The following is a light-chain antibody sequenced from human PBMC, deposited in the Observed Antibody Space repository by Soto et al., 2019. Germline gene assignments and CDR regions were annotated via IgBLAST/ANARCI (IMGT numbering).Light chain of an antibody. CDR2: DAS. CDR1: QSVSTF. V-gene: IGKV3-11*01. Sequence: EIVLTQSPATQSLSPGERATLSCRAGQSVSTFLAWYQQKPGQAPRLLIYDASKRATGIPIRFSGSGSGTDFTLTISSLEPEDFAVYYCQQRSNWPLTFGGGTKVEIK. CDR3: QQRSNWPLT. J-gene: IGKJ4*01.